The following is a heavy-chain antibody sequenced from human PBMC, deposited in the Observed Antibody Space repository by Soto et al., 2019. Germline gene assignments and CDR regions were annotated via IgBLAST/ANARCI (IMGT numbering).Heavy chain of an antibody. CDR1: GFTFSGSA. Sequence: GGSLILSCAASGFTFSGSAMHWVRQASGKGLEWVGRIRSKANSYATAYAASVKGRFTISRDDSKNTAYLQMNSLKTEDTAVYYCTRSATNSSSWYGAYYYGMDVWGQGTTVTVSS. J-gene: IGHJ6*02. D-gene: IGHD6-13*01. CDR3: TRSATNSSSWYGAYYYGMDV. CDR2: IRSKANSYAT. V-gene: IGHV3-73*01.